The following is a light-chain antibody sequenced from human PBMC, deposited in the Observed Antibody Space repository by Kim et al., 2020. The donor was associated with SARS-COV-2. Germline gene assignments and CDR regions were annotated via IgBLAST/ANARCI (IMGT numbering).Light chain of an antibody. Sequence: SVSPGERATLSCRASQDVYSNLAWYQQKPGQAPRLLIYGASTRATGIPARFSGSGSGTEFTLTISSLQSEDFAVYSCQQYNNWPHTFGQGTKLEI. J-gene: IGKJ2*01. CDR1: QDVYSN. V-gene: IGKV3-15*01. CDR2: GAS. CDR3: QQYNNWPHT.